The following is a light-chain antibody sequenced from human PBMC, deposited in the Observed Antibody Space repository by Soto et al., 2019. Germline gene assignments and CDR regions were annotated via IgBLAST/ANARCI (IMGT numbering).Light chain of an antibody. CDR1: QSVSSN. CDR2: GAS. V-gene: IGKV3-15*01. J-gene: IGKJ5*01. CDR3: QQYRTYVT. Sequence: EIVMTQSPATLSVSPGERATLSCRASQSVSSNLAWYQHKPGQAPRLLIFGASTRATGIPARFSGSGSGTEFTLTINSLQSEDFAVYYCQQYRTYVTFGQGTRLEI.